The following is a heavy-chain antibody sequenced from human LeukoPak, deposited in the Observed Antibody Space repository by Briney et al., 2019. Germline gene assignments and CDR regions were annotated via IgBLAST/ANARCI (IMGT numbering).Heavy chain of an antibody. D-gene: IGHD5-18*01. Sequence: SVKVTCKASGYTFTSYYMHWLRQPPAQGLEWMGIINPNGGSTSYAQKFQGRVTMTRDTSTSTVYMELSSLRSEDTAVYYCARTGTDTAMVTVWGQGTLVTVSS. J-gene: IGHJ4*02. CDR3: ARTGTDTAMVTV. CDR1: GYTFTSYY. CDR2: INPNGGST. V-gene: IGHV1-46*01.